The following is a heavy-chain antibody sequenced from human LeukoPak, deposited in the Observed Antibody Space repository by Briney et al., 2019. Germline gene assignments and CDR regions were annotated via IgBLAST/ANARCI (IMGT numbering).Heavy chain of an antibody. CDR3: ARGHTRYYDSSGRYHYYGMDV. CDR2: IYYSGST. Sequence: PSETLSLTCTVSGGSISSYYWSWIRQPPGKGLEWIGYIYYSGSTNYNPSLKSRVTISVDTSKNQFSLKLSSVTAADTAVYYCARGHTRYYDSSGRYHYYGMDVWGQGTTVTVSS. J-gene: IGHJ6*02. CDR1: GGSISSYY. V-gene: IGHV4-59*12. D-gene: IGHD3-22*01.